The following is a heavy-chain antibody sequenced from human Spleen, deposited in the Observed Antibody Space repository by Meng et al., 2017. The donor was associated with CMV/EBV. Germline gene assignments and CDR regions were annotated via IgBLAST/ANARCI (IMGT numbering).Heavy chain of an antibody. Sequence: GESLKISCAASGFTFSDYWMAWVRQTPGKGLEWVANIKRDGSEKYYVDSVKGRFTVSRDNAKNSLYLQMRTLRAEDTAVYYCARDVNIGVVTRGYWGQGTLVTVSS. CDR1: GFTFSDYW. CDR3: ARDVNIGVVTRGY. CDR2: IKRDGSEK. J-gene: IGHJ4*02. V-gene: IGHV3-7*01. D-gene: IGHD3-3*01.